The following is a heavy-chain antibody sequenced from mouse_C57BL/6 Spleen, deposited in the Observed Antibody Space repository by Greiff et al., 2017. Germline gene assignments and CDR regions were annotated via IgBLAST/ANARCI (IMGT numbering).Heavy chain of an antibody. CDR3: ARTLGVDY. J-gene: IGHJ2*01. D-gene: IGHD3-3*01. V-gene: IGHV3-6*01. CDR2: ISYDGSN. Sequence: DVKLQESGPGLVKPSQSLSLTCSVTGYSITSGYYWNWIRQFPGNKLEWMGYISYDGSNNYNPSLKNRISITRDTSKNQFFLKLNSVTTEDTATYYGARTLGVDYWGQGTTLTVSS. CDR1: GYSITSGYY.